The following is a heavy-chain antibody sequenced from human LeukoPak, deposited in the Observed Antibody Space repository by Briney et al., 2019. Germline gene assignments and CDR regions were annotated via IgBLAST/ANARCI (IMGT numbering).Heavy chain of an antibody. CDR3: AKDRPEGSSWYEGFDY. Sequence: GVLRLSCAASGFTFSSYAMSWVRQAPGKGLEWVSAISGSGGSTYYADSVKGRFTISRDNSKNTLYLQMNSLRAEDTAVYYCAKDRPEGSSWYEGFDYWGQGTLVTVSS. D-gene: IGHD6-13*01. J-gene: IGHJ4*02. CDR1: GFTFSSYA. V-gene: IGHV3-23*01. CDR2: ISGSGGST.